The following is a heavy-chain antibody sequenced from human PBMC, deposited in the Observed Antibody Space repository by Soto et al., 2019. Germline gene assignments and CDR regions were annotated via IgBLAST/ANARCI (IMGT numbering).Heavy chain of an antibody. CDR1: GGSINSGNDY. J-gene: IGHJ4*02. CDR3: ARLQHDDSGYYPYYFDN. CDR2: SYNSGST. Sequence: QVQLQESGPGLVKPSQTLSLTCTVSGGSINSGNDYWSWIRQHPGKGLEWIGFSYNSGSTDYNPTLRSRVVVSVDTSKNQFSLKLDSVTAADTAVYYCARLQHDDSGYYPYYFDNWGQGTLVTVSS. D-gene: IGHD3-22*01. V-gene: IGHV4-31*03.